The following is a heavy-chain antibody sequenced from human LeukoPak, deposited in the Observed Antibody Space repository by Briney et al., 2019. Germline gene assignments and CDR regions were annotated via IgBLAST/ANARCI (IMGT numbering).Heavy chain of an antibody. D-gene: IGHD3-22*01. CDR2: IDPHSGGT. Sequence: ALVKVSCKASGYAFTDYYMHWVRQAPGQGLEWMGWIDPHSGGTNYAQKFQGRITMTRDTSISTAYMELGRLRSDDTAVYYCAREYYDSSGRKHAFNVWGQGTMVTVSS. CDR1: GYAFTDYY. J-gene: IGHJ3*01. CDR3: AREYYDSSGRKHAFNV. V-gene: IGHV1-2*02.